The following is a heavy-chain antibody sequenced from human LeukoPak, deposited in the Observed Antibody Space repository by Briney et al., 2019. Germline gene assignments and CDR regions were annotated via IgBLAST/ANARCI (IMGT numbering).Heavy chain of an antibody. CDR2: ISGSGGST. D-gene: IGHD2-15*01. CDR3: AKDAGYCSGGSCPHYFDY. J-gene: IGHJ4*02. V-gene: IGHV3-23*01. Sequence: GSLRLSCAASGFPFSSYAMSWVRPAPGKGLEWVSAISGSGGSTYYADSVKGRFTISRDNSKNTLYLQMNSLRAEDTAVYYCAKDAGYCSGGSCPHYFDYWGQGTLVTVSS. CDR1: GFPFSSYA.